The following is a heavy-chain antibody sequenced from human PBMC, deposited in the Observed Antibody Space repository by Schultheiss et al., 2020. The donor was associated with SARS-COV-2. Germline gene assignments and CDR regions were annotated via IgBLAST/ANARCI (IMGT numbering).Heavy chain of an antibody. CDR2: INHSGST. Sequence: SQTLSLTCAVYGGSFSGYYWSWIRQPPGKGLEWIGEINHSGSTNYNPSLKSRVTISVDKSKNQFSLKLSSVTAADTAVYYCAKDIPLIGYHYGVDGDSWGQGTLVTVSS. J-gene: IGHJ4*02. D-gene: IGHD5-18*01. CDR3: AKDIPLIGYHYGVDGDS. V-gene: IGHV4-34*01. CDR1: GGSFSGYY.